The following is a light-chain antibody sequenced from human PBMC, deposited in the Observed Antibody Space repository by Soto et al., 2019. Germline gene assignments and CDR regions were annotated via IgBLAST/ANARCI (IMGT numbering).Light chain of an antibody. V-gene: IGKV3D-15*03. CDR2: QTS. J-gene: IGKJ1*01. Sequence: EIVMTQSPATLSVSPGERATLSCRASQSVSSNLAWYQLKPGQAPRLLIYQTSLRAAGIPARFSASGSGTDFTLTISDVQPEDFALYYCHQRQSWPRTFGQGTKVDIK. CDR3: HQRQSWPRT. CDR1: QSVSSN.